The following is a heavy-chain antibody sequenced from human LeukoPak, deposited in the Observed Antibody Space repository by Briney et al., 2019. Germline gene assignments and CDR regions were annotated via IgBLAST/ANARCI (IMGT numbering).Heavy chain of an antibody. CDR1: GGSISSGGYS. J-gene: IGHJ6*02. Sequence: SETLSLTCAVSGGSISSGGYSWSWIRQPPGKGLEWIGYIYHSGSTYYNPSLKSRVTISVDRSKNQFSLKLSSVTAADTAVYYCAREPLYYGMDVWGQGTTVTVSS. V-gene: IGHV4-30-2*01. CDR3: AREPLYYGMDV. CDR2: IYHSGST.